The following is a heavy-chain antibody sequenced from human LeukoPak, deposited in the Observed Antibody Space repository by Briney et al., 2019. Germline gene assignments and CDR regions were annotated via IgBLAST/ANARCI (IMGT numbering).Heavy chain of an antibody. CDR1: GGSISTTSYY. D-gene: IGHD5-18*01. J-gene: IGHJ4*02. Sequence: SETLSLTCTVSGGSISTTSYYWGWIRQPPGKGLQWIGSIYYNGSTYYNPSLKSRVTISVDTSKNQFSLKLSSVTAADTAVYYCARGGNYGYNYWGQGTLVTVSS. CDR2: IYYNGST. V-gene: IGHV4-39*07. CDR3: ARGGNYGYNY.